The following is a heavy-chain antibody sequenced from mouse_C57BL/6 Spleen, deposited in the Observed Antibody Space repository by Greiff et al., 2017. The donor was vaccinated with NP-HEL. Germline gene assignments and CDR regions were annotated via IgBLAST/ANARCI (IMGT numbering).Heavy chain of an antibody. CDR2: INPSNGGT. V-gene: IGHV1-53*01. Sequence: QVRLQQSGTELVKPGASVKLSCKASGYTFTSYWMHWVKQRPGQGLEWIGNINPSNGGTNYNEKFKSKAKLTVDKSSSTAYMQLSSLTSEDSAVYYCARSGYSSSWFAYWGQGTLVTVSA. D-gene: IGHD2-5*01. J-gene: IGHJ3*01. CDR1: GYTFTSYW. CDR3: ARSGYSSSWFAY.